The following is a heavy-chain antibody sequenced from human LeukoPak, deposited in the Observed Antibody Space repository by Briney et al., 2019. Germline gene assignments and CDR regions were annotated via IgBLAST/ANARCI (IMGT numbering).Heavy chain of an antibody. J-gene: IGHJ5*02. D-gene: IGHD4-17*01. CDR1: GGTFSSYA. Sequence: SVKVSCKASGGTFSSYAISWVRQAPGQGLEWMGGIIPICGAANYAQNFKGRVTITADESTSTAYMELSSPRSEDTAVYYCARDSDDYGDYFWFDPWGQGTLVTVSS. CDR3: ARDSDDYGDYFWFDP. V-gene: IGHV1-69*01. CDR2: IIPICGAA.